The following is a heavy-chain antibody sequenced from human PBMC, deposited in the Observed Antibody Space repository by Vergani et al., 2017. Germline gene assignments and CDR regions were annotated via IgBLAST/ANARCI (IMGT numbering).Heavy chain of an antibody. CDR3: ARDSXTSELRGVYWFDT. J-gene: IGHJ5*02. V-gene: IGHV4-61*02. Sequence: QVQLHESGPGLVKPSQTLPLTCTVSGGSITSGSFYWCWIRQPAGKGLEWIVRIHSSGTTNYNPSLKSRVTLSVDTSKNQLSLRMTSVTAADTAVYYCARDSXTSELRGVYWFDTWGQGTLVSVSS. CDR2: IHSSGTT. CDR1: GGSITSGSFY. D-gene: IGHD3-10*01.